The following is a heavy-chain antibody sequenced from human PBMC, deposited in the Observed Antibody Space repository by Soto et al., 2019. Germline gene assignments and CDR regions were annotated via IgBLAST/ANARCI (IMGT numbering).Heavy chain of an antibody. D-gene: IGHD3-3*01. CDR3: ASGTGTNYDFWSGYWYYYYGMDV. V-gene: IGHV4-61*01. CDR2: IYYSGST. CDR1: GGSVSSGSYY. J-gene: IGHJ6*02. Sequence: QVQLQESGPGLVKPSETLSLTCTVSGGSVSSGSYYWSWIRQPPGKGLEWIGYIYYSGSTNYNPSRTSRVTIAVDTSKNQFSLKLSSVTAADTAVYYCASGTGTNYDFWSGYWYYYYGMDVWGQGTTVTVSS.